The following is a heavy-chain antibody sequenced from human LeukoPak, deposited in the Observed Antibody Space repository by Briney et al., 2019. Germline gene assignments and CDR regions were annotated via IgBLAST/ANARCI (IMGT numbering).Heavy chain of an antibody. Sequence: SETLSLTCTVSGASISNNNYYWGWIRQPPGKGLEWIGSIYYSGSTYYNPSLKSRVTISVDTSKNQFSLKLSSMTAADAAVYYCARTTVTTYYYWGQGTLVTVSS. V-gene: IGHV4-39*07. D-gene: IGHD4-17*01. CDR3: ARTTVTTYYY. CDR2: IYYSGST. J-gene: IGHJ4*02. CDR1: GASISNNNYY.